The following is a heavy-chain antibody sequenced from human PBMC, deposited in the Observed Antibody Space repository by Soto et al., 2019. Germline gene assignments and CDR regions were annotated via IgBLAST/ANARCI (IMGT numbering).Heavy chain of an antibody. V-gene: IGHV1-18*01. CDR2: ISAHNGNT. CDR3: PRGRYRDY. Sequence: QVHLVQSGAEVKNPGASVKVSCKGSGYDFTTYGITWVRQAPGQGLEWMAWISAHNGNTNYAPNLQGRVTVTRDTSTSTAYIELRSLRSDDTAVYSCPRGRYRDYWGPGALVTFSS. J-gene: IGHJ4*02. D-gene: IGHD1-1*01. CDR1: GYDFTTYG.